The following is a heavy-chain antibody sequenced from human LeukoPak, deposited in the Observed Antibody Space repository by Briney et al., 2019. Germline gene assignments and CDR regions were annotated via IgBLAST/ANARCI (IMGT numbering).Heavy chain of an antibody. CDR3: ARRYGSGSSGTFDY. V-gene: IGHV4-59*01. D-gene: IGHD3-10*01. J-gene: IGHJ4*02. CDR1: GGSISSYY. CDR2: IYYSGST. Sequence: SETLSLTCTVSGGSISSYYWSWIRQPPGKGLESIAYIYYSGSTNYNPALKSRVTISVDTSKNQFSLKLSSVTAADTAVYYCARRYGSGSSGTFDYWGQGTLVTVSS.